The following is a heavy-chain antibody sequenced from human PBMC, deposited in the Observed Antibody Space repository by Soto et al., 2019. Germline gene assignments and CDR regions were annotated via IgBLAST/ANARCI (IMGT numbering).Heavy chain of an antibody. D-gene: IGHD2-2*01. CDR3: ASFSDIVVVPAAMWNYYYMDV. Sequence: EVQLVESGGGLVQPGGSLRLSCAASGFTFSSYSMNWVRQAPGKGLEWVSYISSSSSTIYYADSVKGRFTISRDNAKNSLYLQMNSLRAEDTAVYYCASFSDIVVVPAAMWNYYYMDVWGKGTTVTVSS. V-gene: IGHV3-48*01. CDR2: ISSSSSTI. CDR1: GFTFSSYS. J-gene: IGHJ6*03.